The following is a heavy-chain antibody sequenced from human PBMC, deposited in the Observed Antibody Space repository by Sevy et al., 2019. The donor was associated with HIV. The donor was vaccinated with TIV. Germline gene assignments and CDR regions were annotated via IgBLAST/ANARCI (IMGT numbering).Heavy chain of an antibody. V-gene: IGHV3-48*02. CDR1: GFTFSSYS. CDR3: AREDSLITFGGVIVRGAFDI. J-gene: IGHJ3*02. Sequence: GGSLRLSCAASGFTFSSYSMNWVRQAPGKGLEWVSYISSSSSTIYYAGSVKGRFTISRDNAKNSLYLQMNSLRDEDTAVYYCAREDSLITFGGVIVRGAFDIWGQGTMVTVSS. CDR2: ISSSSSTI. D-gene: IGHD3-16*02.